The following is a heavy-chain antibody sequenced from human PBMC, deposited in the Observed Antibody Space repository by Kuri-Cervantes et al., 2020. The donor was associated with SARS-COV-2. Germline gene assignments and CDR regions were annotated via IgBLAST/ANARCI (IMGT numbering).Heavy chain of an antibody. Sequence: GESLKISCAASGFTFSSYWMSWVHQAPGKGLEWVANIKQDGSNKYYADSVKGRFTISRDNSKNTLYLKMNSLRAEDTAVYYCARGVTVYYYYYMDVWGKGTTVTVSS. CDR1: GFTFSSYW. D-gene: IGHD2-21*02. CDR2: IKQDGSNK. CDR3: ARGVTVYYYYYMDV. J-gene: IGHJ6*03. V-gene: IGHV3-7*04.